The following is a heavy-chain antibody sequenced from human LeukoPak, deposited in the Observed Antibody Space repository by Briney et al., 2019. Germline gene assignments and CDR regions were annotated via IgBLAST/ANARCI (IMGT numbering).Heavy chain of an antibody. V-gene: IGHV3-53*01. J-gene: IGHJ4*02. CDR2: IYSGGST. D-gene: IGHD2-21*02. CDR1: GFTFSSYT. CDR3: ARDSGCGGDCYSSALDY. Sequence: GGSLSLSCAASGFTFSSYTMNWVRQAPGKGLEWVSVIYSGGSTYYADPVKGRFTISRDNSKNTLYLQMNSLRAEDTAVYYCARDSGCGGDCYSSALDYWGQGTLVTVSS.